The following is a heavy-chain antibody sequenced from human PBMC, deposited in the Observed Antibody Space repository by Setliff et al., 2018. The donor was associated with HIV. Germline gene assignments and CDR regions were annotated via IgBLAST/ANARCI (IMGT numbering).Heavy chain of an antibody. J-gene: IGHJ4*02. D-gene: IGHD1-26*01. Sequence: SETLSLTCTVSGGSIKSSSYYWGWIRQPPGKGLEWIGSIYYSGNTYHNPSLKSRATISEDTSRNQFSLRLSSVTAADTAVYYCARGSIGLGSYRNAYYFDFWGQGVLVTVSS. V-gene: IGHV4-39*07. CDR3: ARGSIGLGSYRNAYYFDF. CDR1: GGSIKSSSYY. CDR2: IYYSGNT.